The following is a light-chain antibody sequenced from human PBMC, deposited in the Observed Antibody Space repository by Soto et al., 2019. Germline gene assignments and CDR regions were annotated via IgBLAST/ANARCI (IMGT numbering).Light chain of an antibody. J-gene: IGLJ1*01. CDR1: SSDVGGYKY. CDR2: EVS. CDR3: SSYTSSSTLLYV. Sequence: QSALTQPASVSGSPAQSITISCTGTSSDVGGYKYVSWYQQHPGKAPKLMIYEVSNRPSGVSNRFAGSKSGNTASLTISGLQAEDEADYYCSSYTSSSTLLYVFGTGTKVTVL. V-gene: IGLV2-14*01.